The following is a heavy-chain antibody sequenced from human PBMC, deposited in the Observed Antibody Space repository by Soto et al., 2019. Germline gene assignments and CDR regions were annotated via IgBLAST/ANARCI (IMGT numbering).Heavy chain of an antibody. D-gene: IGHD3-22*01. CDR3: ARVCHYYDSSGYYPYYYYGMDV. Sequence: SVKVSCKASGGTFCSYAISWVRQAPGQGLEWMGGIIPIFGTANYAQKFQGRVTITADESTSTAYMELSSLRSEDTAVYYCARVCHYYDSSGYYPYYYYGMDVWGQGTTVTVSS. CDR1: GGTFCSYA. CDR2: IIPIFGTA. V-gene: IGHV1-69*13. J-gene: IGHJ6*02.